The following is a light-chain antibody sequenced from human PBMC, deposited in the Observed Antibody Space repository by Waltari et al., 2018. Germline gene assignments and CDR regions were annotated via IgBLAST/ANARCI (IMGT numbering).Light chain of an antibody. J-gene: IGKJ4*01. CDR3: YQQRSCLT. Sequence: LTQSPATLSLSPGERATLSCRASQSVDSCLAWYHQPPGQAPRLLIHSASSRATGVPDRFSCCGSGTEFTLTISNLEPEDVGVYHCYQQRSCLTFGGGTKVEIK. CDR1: QSVDSC. CDR2: SAS. V-gene: IGKV3-11*01.